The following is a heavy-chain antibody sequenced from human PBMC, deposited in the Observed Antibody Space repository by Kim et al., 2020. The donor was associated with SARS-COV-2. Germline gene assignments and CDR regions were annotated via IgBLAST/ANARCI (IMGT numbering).Heavy chain of an antibody. V-gene: IGHV4-39*07. CDR2: IYYGGST. Sequence: SETLSLTCTVSGGSISSSNYYWGWIRQPPGKGLDWIGSIYYGGSTYYNPSLKSRVTMSVDTSKNQFSLKLSSVTAADTAFYYCARDTVAAAGTFSVDYWGEGTLVTVSS. D-gene: IGHD6-13*01. J-gene: IGHJ4*02. CDR3: ARDTVAAAGTFSVDY. CDR1: GGSISSSNYY.